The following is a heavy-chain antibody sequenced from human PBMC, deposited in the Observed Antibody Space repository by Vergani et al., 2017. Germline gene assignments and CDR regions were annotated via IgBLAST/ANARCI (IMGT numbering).Heavy chain of an antibody. CDR2: IYYSGST. J-gene: IGHJ4*02. CDR1: GGSISSGGYY. Sequence: QVQLQESGPGLVKPSQTLSLTCTVSGGSISSGGYYWSWIRQHPGKGLEWIGYIYYSGSTYYNPSLKSRVTISVDTSKNQFSLKLSSVTAADTAVYYCARHVVRGVIITLDYFDYWGQGTLVTVSS. CDR3: ARHVVRGVIITLDYFDY. D-gene: IGHD3-10*01. V-gene: IGHV4-31*03.